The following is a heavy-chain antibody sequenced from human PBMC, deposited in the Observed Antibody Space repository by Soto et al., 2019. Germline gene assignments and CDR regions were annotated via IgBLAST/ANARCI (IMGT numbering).Heavy chain of an antibody. V-gene: IGHV4-34*01. J-gene: IGHJ3*02. CDR1: TGSFSGYS. CDR3: ATYRKFFQI. CDR2: INHSGST. Sequence: SETLSLTCAVYTGSFSGYSWSWIRQPPGKGLEWIGEINHSGSTNYNPSLKSRVTISVDTSKNQFSLNLTSVTAADTAVYYCATYRKFFQIWGQGTKVTVSS.